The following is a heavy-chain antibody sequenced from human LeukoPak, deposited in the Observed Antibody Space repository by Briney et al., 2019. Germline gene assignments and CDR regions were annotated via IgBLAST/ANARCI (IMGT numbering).Heavy chain of an antibody. CDR3: ARDFRDVWGSYRFDY. J-gene: IGHJ4*02. V-gene: IGHV3-48*03. CDR2: ISSSGSTI. CDR1: GFTFSSYE. D-gene: IGHD3-16*02. Sequence: GGSLRLSCAASGFTFSSYEMNWVRQAPGKGLEWVSYISSSGSTIYYADSVKGRFTISRDNAKNSLYLQVNSLRAEDTAVYYCARDFRDVWGSYRFDYWGQGTLVTVSS.